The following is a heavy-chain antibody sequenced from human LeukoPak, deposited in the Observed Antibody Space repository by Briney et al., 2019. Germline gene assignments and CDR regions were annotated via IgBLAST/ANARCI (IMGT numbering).Heavy chain of an antibody. D-gene: IGHD6-6*01. CDR2: VSADNDNF. CDR1: GYTFANYG. CDR3: ARHFVRSRGDL. Sequence: ASVKVSCKASGYTFANYGISWVRQAPGRGREWMGWVSADNDNFRYSGNLQGRVTVTRDTSTSTAYMDLRGLTSVDTAISYCARHFVRSRGDLWGQGTLVTVSS. J-gene: IGHJ5*02. V-gene: IGHV1-18*01.